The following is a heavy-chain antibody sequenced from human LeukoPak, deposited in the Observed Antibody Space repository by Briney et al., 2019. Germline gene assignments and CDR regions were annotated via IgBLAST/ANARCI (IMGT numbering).Heavy chain of an antibody. Sequence: GGSLRLSCAASGFTFDDYAMHWVRQAPGKGLEWVSGISWNSGSIGYADSVKGRFTISRDNAKNSLYLQMNSLRAEGMALYYCAKGEFVASDFTGAFDVWGQGTMVTVSS. CDR3: AKGEFVASDFTGAFDV. J-gene: IGHJ3*01. CDR1: GFTFDDYA. CDR2: ISWNSGSI. D-gene: IGHD2-8*02. V-gene: IGHV3-9*03.